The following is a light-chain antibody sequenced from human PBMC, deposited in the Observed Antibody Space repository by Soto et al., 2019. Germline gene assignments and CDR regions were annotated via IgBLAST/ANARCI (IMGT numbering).Light chain of an antibody. CDR1: QSIKNY. CDR3: QQRNNWPLT. J-gene: IGKJ1*01. CDR2: DTS. Sequence: DIVLTQSPATLSLSPGERATLSCRASQSIKNYLAWYQQKPGQAPRLLIYDTSNRATGIPARFSGSGSGTDFTLTISSLEPEDFAFYYCQQRNNWPLTFGQGTKVDIK. V-gene: IGKV3-11*01.